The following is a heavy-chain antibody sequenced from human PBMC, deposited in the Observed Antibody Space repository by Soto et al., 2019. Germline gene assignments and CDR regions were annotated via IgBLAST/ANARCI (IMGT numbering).Heavy chain of an antibody. D-gene: IGHD2-8*01. V-gene: IGHV4-30-2*01. Sequence: QLQLQESGSGLVKPSQTLSLTCAVSGGSISSGGYSWSWIRQPPGKGLEWIGYIYHSGSNYYNPSLKSRFTISVDRSTNQSSLKLSCVTAADTAVYYWARWWMYAPRFDPWGQGPLVTVSS. CDR2: IYHSGSN. CDR1: GGSISSGGYS. CDR3: ARWWMYAPRFDP. J-gene: IGHJ5*02.